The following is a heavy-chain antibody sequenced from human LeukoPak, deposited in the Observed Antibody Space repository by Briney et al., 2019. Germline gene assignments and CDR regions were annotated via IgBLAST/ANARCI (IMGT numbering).Heavy chain of an antibody. V-gene: IGHV3-21*01. CDR1: GFTFSRYS. J-gene: IGHJ6*03. Sequence: PGGSLRLSCAASGFTFSRYSMNWLRRAPGEGMEWVSSISSSRSNIYSADSVKGRFSISRDNAKSSLYLQMNSLRAEDTAVYYCARGCGGDCYYYMDVWGKGTTVIVSS. CDR2: ISSSRSNI. D-gene: IGHD2-21*01. CDR3: ARGCGGDCYYYMDV.